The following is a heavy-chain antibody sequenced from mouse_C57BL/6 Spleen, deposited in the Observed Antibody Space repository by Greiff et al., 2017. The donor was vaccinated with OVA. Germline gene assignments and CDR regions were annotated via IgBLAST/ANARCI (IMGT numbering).Heavy chain of an antibody. CDR3: ARGGILAWFAY. D-gene: IGHD6-1*01. CDR1: GYTFTSYW. Sequence: QVQLQQPGAELVMPGASVKLSCKASGYTFTSYWLHWVKQRPGQGLEWIGEIDPSDSYTKYNQKFKGKSTMTVDKSSSTAYMQLSSLTSEDSAVYYCARGGILAWFAYWGQGTLVTVSA. J-gene: IGHJ3*01. CDR2: IDPSDSYT. V-gene: IGHV1-69*01.